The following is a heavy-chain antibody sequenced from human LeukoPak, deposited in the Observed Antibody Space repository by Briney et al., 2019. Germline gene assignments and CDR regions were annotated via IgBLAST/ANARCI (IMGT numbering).Heavy chain of an antibody. CDR3: ARDGLGSYDF. Sequence: GGSLRLSCAASGFDFSDYTINWVRQAPGKGLEWVSSISSNGRYIYYADSVKGRLTISRDNAKNSVYLQMNSLRAEDTAVYYCARDGLGSYDFWGKGTTVTVSS. CDR2: ISSNGRYI. V-gene: IGHV3-21*01. D-gene: IGHD3-10*01. J-gene: IGHJ6*04. CDR1: GFDFSDYT.